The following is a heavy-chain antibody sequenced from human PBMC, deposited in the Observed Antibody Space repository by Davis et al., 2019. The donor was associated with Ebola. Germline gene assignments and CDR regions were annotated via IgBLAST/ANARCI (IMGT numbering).Heavy chain of an antibody. V-gene: IGHV4-34*01. CDR1: GGSLSGYY. D-gene: IGHD6-19*01. J-gene: IGHJ6*02. CDR3: ARGRSSGTNYYYYYGMDV. CDR2: INHSGST. Sequence: SQTLSLTCAVYGGSLSGYYWSWIRQPPGKGLAWIGEINHSGSTNYNLSLKSRVTISVDTSKNQFSLKLSSVTAADTAVYYCARGRSSGTNYYYYYGMDVWGQGTTVTVSS.